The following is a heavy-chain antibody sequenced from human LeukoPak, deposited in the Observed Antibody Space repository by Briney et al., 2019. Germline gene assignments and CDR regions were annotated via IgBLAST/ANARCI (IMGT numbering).Heavy chain of an antibody. CDR1: GFTFSSYA. V-gene: IGHV3-53*01. CDR3: AREAVAVAGHFDY. CDR2: VYSGGRT. J-gene: IGHJ4*02. D-gene: IGHD6-19*01. Sequence: GGSLRLSCAASGFTFSSYAMSWVRQAPGKGLEWVSVVYSGGRTYYADSVKDRFTISKDNSKNTLYLQMNSLRAEDTAMYYCAREAVAVAGHFDYWGQGTLVTVSS.